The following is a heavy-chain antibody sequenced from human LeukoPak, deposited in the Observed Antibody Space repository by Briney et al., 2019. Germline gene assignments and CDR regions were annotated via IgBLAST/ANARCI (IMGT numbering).Heavy chain of an antibody. V-gene: IGHV3-7*04. CDR3: ARAPPQWFGELFFYYYYYYMDV. D-gene: IGHD3-10*01. CDR1: GFTFSSYW. J-gene: IGHJ6*03. Sequence: TGGSLRLSCAASGFTFSSYWMSWVRQAPGKGLEWVANIKQDGSEKYYVDSVKGRFTISRDNAKNSLYLQMNSLRAEDTAVYYCARAPPQWFGELFFYYYYYYMDVWGKGTAVTISS. CDR2: IKQDGSEK.